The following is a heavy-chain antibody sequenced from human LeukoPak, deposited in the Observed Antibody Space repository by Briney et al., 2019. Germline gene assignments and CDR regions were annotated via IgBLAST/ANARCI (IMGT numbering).Heavy chain of an antibody. D-gene: IGHD3-22*01. CDR1: GFTFGDYA. J-gene: IGHJ4*02. CDR3: TRYYDSSGYYPGFDY. Sequence: GGSLRLSCTASGFTFGDYAMSWVRQAPGKGLEWVGFIRSKADGGTTEYAASVKRRFTISRDDSKSIAYLQMNRLNTEATAVYYCTRYYDSSGYYPGFDYWGQGTLVTVSS. V-gene: IGHV3-49*04. CDR2: IRSKADGGTT.